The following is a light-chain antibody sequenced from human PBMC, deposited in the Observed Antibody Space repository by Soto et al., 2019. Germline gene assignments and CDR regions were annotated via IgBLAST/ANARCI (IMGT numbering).Light chain of an antibody. CDR2: DVS. CDR1: SSDVGGYNY. J-gene: IGLJ2*01. CDR3: SSYTSSNTVV. Sequence: QSALTQPASVSGSPEQSITISCTGTSSDVGGYNYVSWYQQHPGKAPKLKIYDVSNRASGVSNRFSGSKSGNTASLTISGLQAEDEADYYCSSYTSSNTVVFGGGTKVTVL. V-gene: IGLV2-14*03.